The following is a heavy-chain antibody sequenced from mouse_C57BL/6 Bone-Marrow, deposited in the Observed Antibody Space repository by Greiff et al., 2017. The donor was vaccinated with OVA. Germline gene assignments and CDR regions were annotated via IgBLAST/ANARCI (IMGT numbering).Heavy chain of an antibody. D-gene: IGHD1-1*01. V-gene: IGHV1-61*01. CDR1: GYTFTSYW. J-gene: IGHJ4*01. Sequence: QVQLQQPGAELVRPGSSVKLSCKASGYTFTSYWMDWVKQRPGQGLEWIGNIYPSDSETHYNQKFKDKATLTVDKSSSTAYMQLSSLTSEDSAVYYCAIQGYYGSSYVYYYAMDYWGQGTSVTVSS. CDR2: IYPSDSET. CDR3: AIQGYYGSSYVYYYAMDY.